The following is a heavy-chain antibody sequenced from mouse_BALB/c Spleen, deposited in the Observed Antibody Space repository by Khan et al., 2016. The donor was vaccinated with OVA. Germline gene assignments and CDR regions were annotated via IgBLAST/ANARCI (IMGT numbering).Heavy chain of an antibody. CDR2: IRLKSDNYAT. V-gene: IGHV6-3*01. Sequence: EVKLEESGGGLVQPGGSMKLSCVASGFTFSSYWMSWVRQSPEKGLEWVAEIRLKSDNYATHYAESVKGKFTISRDDSKSRLYLQMNSLRAEDTGIYYWTARAYARDYWGQGTSVTVSS. CDR1: GFTFSSYW. D-gene: IGHD3-3*01. J-gene: IGHJ4*01. CDR3: TARAYARDY.